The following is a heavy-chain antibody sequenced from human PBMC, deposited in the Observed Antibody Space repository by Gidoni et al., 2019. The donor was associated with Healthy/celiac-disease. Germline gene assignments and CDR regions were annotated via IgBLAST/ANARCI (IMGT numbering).Heavy chain of an antibody. CDR3: ARGRYYDFWSGYYDYYYMDV. J-gene: IGHJ6*03. D-gene: IGHD3-3*01. CDR1: GGTFSSYA. V-gene: IGHV1-69*01. CDR2: IIPIFGTA. Sequence: QVQLVQSGAEVKKPGSSVKVSCKASGGTFSSYAISWVRQAPGQGLEWMGGIIPIFGTANYAQKFQGRVTITADESTSTAYMELSSLRSEDTAVYYCARGRYYDFWSGYYDYYYMDVWGKGTTVTVSS.